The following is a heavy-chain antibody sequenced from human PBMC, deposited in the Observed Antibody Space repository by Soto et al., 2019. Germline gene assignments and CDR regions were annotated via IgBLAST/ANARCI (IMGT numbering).Heavy chain of an antibody. J-gene: IGHJ4*02. CDR1: GYTFTNYY. D-gene: IGHD1-1*01. Sequence: QVHLVQSGAEVRKPGTSVKVSCKASGYTFTNYYIHWVRQAPGQGLEWMGVINPSDASTSYAQKFQGRLTMTRDTSTSTVYMDLRSLRSEDTAVYFCARDFRDGTTLWDYGGQGTLVTVSS. CDR3: ARDFRDGTTLWDY. V-gene: IGHV1-46*01. CDR2: INPSDAST.